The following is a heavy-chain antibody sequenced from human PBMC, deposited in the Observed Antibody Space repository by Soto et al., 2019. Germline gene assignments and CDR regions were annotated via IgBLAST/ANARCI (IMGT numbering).Heavy chain of an antibody. CDR2: ISTNSGNT. CDR1: GYTFSSYS. V-gene: IGHV1-18*01. CDR3: ARDNGYYDF. Sequence: ASVKVSCRTSGYTFSSYSINWVRQAPGQGLEWMAWISTNSGNTHYAERLQGRVTVTLDKTARTAFMEMWGLTSDDTAVYFCARDNGYYDFWGQGTLVTVSS. J-gene: IGHJ4*02. D-gene: IGHD2-8*01.